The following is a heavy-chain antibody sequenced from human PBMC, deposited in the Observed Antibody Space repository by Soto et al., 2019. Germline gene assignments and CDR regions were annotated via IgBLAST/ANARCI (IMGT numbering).Heavy chain of an antibody. V-gene: IGHV3-33*01. J-gene: IGHJ4*02. Sequence: QVQLVESGGGVVQPGRSLRLSCAASGFTFSSYGMHWVRQAPGKGLEWVAVIWYGGSNKDYADSVKGRFTISRDNSKNTLYLQMTSLRAEDTAVYYCARDGRGPFDYLGQGTLVTVSS. CDR1: GFTFSSYG. CDR2: IWYGGSNK. CDR3: ARDGRGPFDY.